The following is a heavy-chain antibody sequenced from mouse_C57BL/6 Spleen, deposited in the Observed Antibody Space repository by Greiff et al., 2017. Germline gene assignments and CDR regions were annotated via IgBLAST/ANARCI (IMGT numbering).Heavy chain of an antibody. CDR3: ARGDYDGPPWFAY. CDR1: GYAFSSSW. CDR2: IYPGDGDT. Sequence: QVQLQQSGPELVKPGASVKISCKASGYAFSSSWMNWVKQRPGKGLEWIGRIYPGDGDTNYNRKFKGKATLTADKSSSTAYMQLSSLTSEDSAVYFCARGDYDGPPWFAYWGQGTLVTVSA. V-gene: IGHV1-82*01. J-gene: IGHJ3*01. D-gene: IGHD2-4*01.